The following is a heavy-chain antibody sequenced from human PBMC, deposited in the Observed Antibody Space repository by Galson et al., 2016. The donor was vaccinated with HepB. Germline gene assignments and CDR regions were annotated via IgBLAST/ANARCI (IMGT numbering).Heavy chain of an antibody. J-gene: IGHJ2*01. CDR3: ARHTYDSSGYYWYLDF. D-gene: IGHD3-22*01. CDR1: GYSFSSYW. CDR2: IYPGGSDT. Sequence: QSGAEVKKPGESLKISCKGSGYSFSSYWIGWVRQMPGKGLEWMGIIYPGGSDTRYSPSIQGQVTISADKSISTAYLQWSSLKASDTAMYYCARHTYDSSGYYWYLDFWGRGTLVTVSS. V-gene: IGHV5-51*01.